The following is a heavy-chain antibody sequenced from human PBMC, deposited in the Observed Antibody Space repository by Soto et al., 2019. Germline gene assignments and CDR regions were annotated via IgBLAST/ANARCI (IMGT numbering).Heavy chain of an antibody. V-gene: IGHV4-30-2*01. CDR1: GGSITSDGYS. CDR2: IYQSGSA. D-gene: IGHD5-18*01. Sequence: PSETLSLTCTVSGGSITSDGYSWSWVRQPPGKGLEWISYIYQSGSAYYNPSLKGRVTTSVDKSKNQFSLKLNSLTAADTAVYYCARYSDTAAVFGMDVWGQGTTVTVSS. J-gene: IGHJ6*02. CDR3: ARYSDTAAVFGMDV.